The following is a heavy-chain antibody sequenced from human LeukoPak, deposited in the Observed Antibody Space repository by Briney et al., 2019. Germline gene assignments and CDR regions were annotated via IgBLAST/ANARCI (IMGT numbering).Heavy chain of an antibody. CDR1: GFTFNDYC. Sequence: GGSLRLSCAASGFTFNDYCVNWIRQAPGKGLEWVSYISSSSGGTKYYADSVKGRFTISRDNAKNSVYLQMNSLRAEDTAVYYCARGLRGYSGYAVGYWGQGTLVTVSS. J-gene: IGHJ4*02. V-gene: IGHV3-11*01. CDR3: ARGLRGYSGYAVGY. CDR2: ISSSSGGTK. D-gene: IGHD5-12*01.